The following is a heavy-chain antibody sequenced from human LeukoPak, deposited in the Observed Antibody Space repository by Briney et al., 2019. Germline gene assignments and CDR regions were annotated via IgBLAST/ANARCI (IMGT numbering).Heavy chain of an antibody. Sequence: SETLSLTCAVYGGSFSGYYWSWIRQPPGKGLEWIGEINHSGSTNYNPSLKSRVTISVDTSKNQFSLKLSSVTAADTAVHYCARGPVAGFDYWGQGTLVTVSS. CDR2: INHSGST. CDR1: GGSFSGYY. V-gene: IGHV4-34*01. CDR3: ARGPVAGFDY. J-gene: IGHJ4*02. D-gene: IGHD6-19*01.